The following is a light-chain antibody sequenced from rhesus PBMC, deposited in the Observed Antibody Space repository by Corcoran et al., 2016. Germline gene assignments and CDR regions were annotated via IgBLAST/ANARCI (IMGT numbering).Light chain of an antibody. V-gene: IGLV2S9*01. J-gene: IGLJ1*01. CDR1: SSDIGTYND. Sequence: QSALTQPPSVSKALGQSVTISCTGTSSDIGTYNDVSWNQQHPGTAPRLLIYEVSKRPSGVSDRFSGSKSGNTASLTISGLQGEYETHYYCCSYRSVNPYFIFGAGTRLTVL. CDR3: CSYRSVNPYFI. CDR2: EVS.